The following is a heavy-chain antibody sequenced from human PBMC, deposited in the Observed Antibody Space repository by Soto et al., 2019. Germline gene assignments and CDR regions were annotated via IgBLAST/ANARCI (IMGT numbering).Heavy chain of an antibody. J-gene: IGHJ4*02. Sequence: ASETLSLTCTVSGYSITSGFYWGWIRQPPGKGLEWIGYVFYSGATNYSPSLKSRAAISMDTSKNQFSLSLTSLTAADTAVYYCARAGFSYGHLLFWGQGIRVTVSS. CDR1: GYSITSGFY. V-gene: IGHV4-30-4*08. CDR3: ARAGFSYGHLLF. D-gene: IGHD3-10*01. CDR2: VFYSGAT.